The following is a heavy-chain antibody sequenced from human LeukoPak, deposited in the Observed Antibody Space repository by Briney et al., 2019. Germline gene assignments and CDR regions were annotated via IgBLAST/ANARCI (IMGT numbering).Heavy chain of an antibody. CDR1: GYTFTSYA. CDR2: INAGNGNT. V-gene: IGHV1-3*01. D-gene: IGHD3-10*01. J-gene: IGHJ4*02. Sequence: ASVKVSCKASGYTFTSYAMHWMRQAPGQRLEWMGWINAGNGNTKYSQKFQGRVTITRDTSASTAYMELSSLRSEDTAVYYCAREGREGNFDYWGQGTLVTVSS. CDR3: AREGREGNFDY.